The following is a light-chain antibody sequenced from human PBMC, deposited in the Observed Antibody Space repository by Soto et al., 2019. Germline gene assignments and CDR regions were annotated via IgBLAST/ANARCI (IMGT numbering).Light chain of an antibody. CDR3: QQSHSTPLT. CDR2: TAS. J-gene: IGKJ4*01. V-gene: IGKV1-39*01. CDR1: QSISNY. Sequence: DIQMTQSPSSLSASVGDRVTITCRASQSISNYLNWYQQKPGTAPKLLIYTASSLQSGVPSRFSGSGSGTDFTHTISSLQPEDFATYYCQQSHSTPLTFGGGTKVEIK.